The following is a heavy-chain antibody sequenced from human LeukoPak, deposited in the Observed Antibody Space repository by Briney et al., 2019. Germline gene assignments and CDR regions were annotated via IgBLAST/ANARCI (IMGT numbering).Heavy chain of an antibody. J-gene: IGHJ4*02. CDR2: ITTSGGSA. CDR1: GFTFSSYP. CDR3: GIMDPYDDGRGYSVQ. Sequence: GGSLRLSCAASGFTFSSYPMSWVRRAPGKGLEWVSGITTSGGSASYAVSVKGRFTIPRDSPGNTLFMELHRLRAEDTALYYCGIMDPYDDGRGYSVQWGQGTRVTVSS. D-gene: IGHD3-22*01. V-gene: IGHV3-23*01.